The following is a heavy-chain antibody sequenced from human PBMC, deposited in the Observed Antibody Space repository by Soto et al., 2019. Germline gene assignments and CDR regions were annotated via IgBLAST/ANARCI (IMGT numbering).Heavy chain of an antibody. CDR2: ISAYNGNT. Sequence: ASVKVSCKASGYTFTSYGISWVRQAPGQGLEWMGWISAYNGNTNYAQKLQGRVTMTTDTSTSTAYMELRSLRSDDTAVYYCARSLERCSSTSCPYYYWGQGTLVTLSS. J-gene: IGHJ4*02. CDR3: ARSLERCSSTSCPYYY. D-gene: IGHD2-2*01. V-gene: IGHV1-18*01. CDR1: GYTFTSYG.